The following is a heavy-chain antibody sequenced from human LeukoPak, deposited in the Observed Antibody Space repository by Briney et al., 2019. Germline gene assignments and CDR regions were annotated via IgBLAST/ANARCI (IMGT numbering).Heavy chain of an antibody. J-gene: IGHJ4*02. CDR1: GGTFSNYA. CDR3: ARDPRTGGYSYGLGY. V-gene: IGHV1-69*13. CDR2: IIPSFGTA. D-gene: IGHD5-18*01. Sequence: ASVKVSCKASGGTFSNYAISWVRQAPGQGLDWMGGIIPSFGTANYSQKFQGRVTITADESTSTAYMELSSLRSEDTAIYYCARDPRTGGYSYGLGYWGQGTLVTVSS.